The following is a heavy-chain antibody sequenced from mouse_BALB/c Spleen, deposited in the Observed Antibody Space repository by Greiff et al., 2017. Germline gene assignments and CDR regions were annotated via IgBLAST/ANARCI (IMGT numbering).Heavy chain of an antibody. CDR1: GYTFTSYW. J-gene: IGHJ3*01. CDR3: TRSGNSWFAY. D-gene: IGHD2-1*01. V-gene: IGHV1S22*01. Sequence: LQQPGSELVRPGASVKLSCKASGYTFTSYWMHWVKQRPGPGLEWIGNIYPGSGSTNYDEKFKSKATLTVDTSSSTAYMQLSSLTSEDSAVYYCTRSGNSWFAYWGQGTLVTVSA. CDR2: IYPGSGST.